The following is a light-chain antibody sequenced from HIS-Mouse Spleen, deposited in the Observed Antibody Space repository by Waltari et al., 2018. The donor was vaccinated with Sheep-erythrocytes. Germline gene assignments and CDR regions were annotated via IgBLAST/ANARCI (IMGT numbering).Light chain of an antibody. CDR1: SSDVGGYNY. Sequence: QSALTQPRSVSGSPGQSVTISCTGTSSDVGGYNYVSWYQQHPGKAPKPMIYDVSKRPSGVPDRFSGSKSGNTASRTISGLQAEDEADYYCCSYTGSYNHVFGTGTKVTVL. V-gene: IGLV2-11*01. J-gene: IGLJ1*01. CDR3: CSYTGSYNHV. CDR2: DVS.